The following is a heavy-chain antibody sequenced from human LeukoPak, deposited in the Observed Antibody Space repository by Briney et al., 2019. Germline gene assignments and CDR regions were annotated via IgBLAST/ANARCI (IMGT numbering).Heavy chain of an antibody. CDR2: IYHSGST. Sequence: SETLSLTCTVSGGSISSGGYYWSWIRQPPGKGLEWIGYIYHSGSTYYNPSLKSRVTISVDTSKNQFSLKLSSVTAADTAVYYCARDDREYYYGSGSYPPLTYNWFDPWGQGTLVTVSS. J-gene: IGHJ5*02. V-gene: IGHV4-30-2*01. CDR3: ARDDREYYYGSGSYPPLTYNWFDP. CDR1: GGSISSGGYY. D-gene: IGHD3-10*01.